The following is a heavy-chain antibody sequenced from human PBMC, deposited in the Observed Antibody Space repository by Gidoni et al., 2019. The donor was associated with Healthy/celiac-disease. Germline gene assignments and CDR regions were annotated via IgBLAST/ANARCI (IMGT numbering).Heavy chain of an antibody. V-gene: IGHV3-64D*06. J-gene: IGHJ4*02. CDR3: VKDIGGSTEYRYYFDY. CDR1: GFTFSSYA. Sequence: EVQLVESGGGLVQPGGSLRLSCSASGFTFSSYAMHWVRQAPGKGLEYVSAISSNGGSTYYADSVKGRFTISRDNSKNTLYLQMSSLRAEDTAVYYCVKDIGGSTEYRYYFDYWGQGTLVTVSS. D-gene: IGHD2-15*01. CDR2: ISSNGGST.